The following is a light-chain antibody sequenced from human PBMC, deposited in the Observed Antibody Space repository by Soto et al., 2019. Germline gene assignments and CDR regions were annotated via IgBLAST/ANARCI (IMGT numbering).Light chain of an antibody. CDR2: DVS. CDR1: SSDIGGYNY. V-gene: IGLV2-11*01. CDR3: CSYAGSYTLL. J-gene: IGLJ2*01. Sequence: QSVLTQPRSVSGSPGQSVTISCSGSSSDIGGYNYVSWYRQHPGKAPELMIYDVSLRPSGVPDRFSGSKSGNTASLTISGLQAEDEADYYCCSYAGSYTLLSGGGTKVTVL.